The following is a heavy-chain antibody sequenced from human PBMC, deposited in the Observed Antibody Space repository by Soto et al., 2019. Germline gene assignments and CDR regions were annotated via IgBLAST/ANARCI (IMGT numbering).Heavy chain of an antibody. CDR1: GFTFSSYA. D-gene: IGHD4-4*01. V-gene: IGHV3-23*01. CDR3: ANFGAGCNLLYYYGMDG. CDR2: ISGSGGST. J-gene: IGHJ6*02. Sequence: GGSLRLSCAASGFTFSSYAMSWVRQAPGKGLEWVSAISGSGGSTYYADSVKGRFTISRDNSKNTLYLQMNSLRAEDTAVYYCANFGAGCNLLYYYGMDGWGQGTTVPVSS.